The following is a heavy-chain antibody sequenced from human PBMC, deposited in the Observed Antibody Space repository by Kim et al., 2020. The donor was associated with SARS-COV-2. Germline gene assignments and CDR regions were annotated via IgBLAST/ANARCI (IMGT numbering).Heavy chain of an antibody. CDR3: ASTAVLDTAMVYFDY. CDR2: IYYSGST. V-gene: IGHV4-39*01. D-gene: IGHD5-18*01. J-gene: IGHJ4*02. Sequence: SETLSLTCTVSGGSISSSSYYWGWIRQPPGKGLEWIGSIYYSGSTYYNPSLKSRVTISVDTSKNQFSLKLSSVTAADTAVYYCASTAVLDTAMVYFDYWGQGTLVTVSS. CDR1: GGSISSSSYY.